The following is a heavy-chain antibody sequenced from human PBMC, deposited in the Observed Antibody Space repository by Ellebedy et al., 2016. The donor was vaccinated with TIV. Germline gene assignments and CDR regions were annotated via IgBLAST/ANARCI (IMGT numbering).Heavy chain of an antibody. CDR2: INSDGSST. Sequence: PGGSLRLSCAASGFTFSSYWMHWVRQAPGKGLVWVSRINSDGSSTSYAGSVKGRFTISRDNAKNTLYLQMNSLRVEDTAVYYCARDCSSTSCYRAGFDPWGQGTLVTVSS. CDR1: GFTFSSYW. V-gene: IGHV3-74*01. J-gene: IGHJ5*02. CDR3: ARDCSSTSCYRAGFDP. D-gene: IGHD2-2*01.